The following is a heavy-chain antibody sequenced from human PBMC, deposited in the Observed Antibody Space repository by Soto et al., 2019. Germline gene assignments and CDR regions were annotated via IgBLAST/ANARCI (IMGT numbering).Heavy chain of an antibody. V-gene: IGHV3-30*03. D-gene: IGHD1-26*01. J-gene: IGHJ4*02. CDR3: ARDTYNGNYPLFDY. CDR1: GFTFNNYG. Sequence: PGGSLRLSCAASGFTFNNYGMHWVRQAPGKGLEWVVVISFDGRNSYYLDSVKGRFTISRDNSKNTLYLQMNGLRAEDTAVYYCARDTYNGNYPLFDYWGQGTLVTVSS. CDR2: ISFDGRNS.